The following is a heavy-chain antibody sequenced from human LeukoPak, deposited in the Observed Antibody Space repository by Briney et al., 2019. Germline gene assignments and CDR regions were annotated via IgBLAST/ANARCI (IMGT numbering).Heavy chain of an antibody. CDR3: AKCSQVVRGPDEY. CDR1: GFTFSSYA. CDR2: ISYNSGNT. V-gene: IGHV3-23*01. J-gene: IGHJ4*02. D-gene: IGHD3-10*01. Sequence: GGSLRLSCAASGFTFSSYAMTWVRQAPGKGLEWVSGISYNSGNTYYADAVKGRFTISRDNSKNTLYLQMNSLRPEDTAVYYCAKCSQVVRGPDEYWGRGPLVSVSS.